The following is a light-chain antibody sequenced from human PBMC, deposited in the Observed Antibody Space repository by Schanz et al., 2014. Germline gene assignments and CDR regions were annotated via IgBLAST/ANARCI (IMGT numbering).Light chain of an antibody. CDR1: QSVSSY. J-gene: IGKJ2*01. CDR3: QQYDAWPRT. CDR2: DAS. Sequence: EIVLTQSPATLSLSPGERATLSCRASQSVSSYLAWYQQKPGQTPRLLIYDASSRATGIPDRFSGSGSGTQFTLTITSLQSEDFAVYYCQQYDAWPRTFGQGTKLEIK. V-gene: IGKV3D-15*01.